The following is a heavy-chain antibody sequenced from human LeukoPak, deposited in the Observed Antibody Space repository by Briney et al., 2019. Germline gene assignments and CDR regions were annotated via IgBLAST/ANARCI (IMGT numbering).Heavy chain of an antibody. CDR2: INTDGSTT. CDR3: ARGATFDY. D-gene: IGHD5-12*01. V-gene: IGHV3-74*01. J-gene: IGHJ4*02. Sequence: GGSLRRSCEASGYTFSSYWMHWVRQAPGKGLVWVSRINTDGSTTIYADSVKGRFTISRDNAKNTLYLQMNSVRAEDTAMYYCARGATFDYWGQGTLVTVSS. CDR1: GYTFSSYW.